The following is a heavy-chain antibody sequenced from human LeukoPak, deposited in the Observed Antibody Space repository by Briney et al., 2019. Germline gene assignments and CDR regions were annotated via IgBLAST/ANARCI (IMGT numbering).Heavy chain of an antibody. V-gene: IGHV1-18*01. CDR1: GYTFTTYS. Sequence: ASVKASCKASGYTFTTYSLCWLRQAPGQGPEWMGCISPYNGDTNSAQNLQGRVTMTTDSSTTTAYMELRSLRSDDTALYYCARLTDVVLMLTFDYWGQGTLVTVSS. J-gene: IGHJ4*02. CDR2: ISPYNGDT. CDR3: ARLTDVVLMLTFDY. D-gene: IGHD2-8*01.